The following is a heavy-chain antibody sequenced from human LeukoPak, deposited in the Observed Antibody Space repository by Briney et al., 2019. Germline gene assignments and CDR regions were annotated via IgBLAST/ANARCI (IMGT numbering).Heavy chain of an antibody. Sequence: PSETLSLTCTVSGGSISSYYWSWIRQPPGKGLEWIGYIYYSGSTNYNPSLKSRVTISVGTSKNQFSLKLSSVTAADTAVYYCATSRYYDSSVPPFDYWGQGTLVTVSS. CDR1: GGSISSYY. D-gene: IGHD3-22*01. CDR3: ATSRYYDSSVPPFDY. J-gene: IGHJ4*02. CDR2: IYYSGST. V-gene: IGHV4-59*01.